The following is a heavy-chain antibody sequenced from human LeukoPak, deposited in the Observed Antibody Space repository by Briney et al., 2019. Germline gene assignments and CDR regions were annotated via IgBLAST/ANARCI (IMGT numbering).Heavy chain of an antibody. V-gene: IGHV5-51*01. Sequence: GESLKISCKGSGYSFTSYWIGWVREMPGKGLEWMGIIYPGDSDTRYSPSFQGQVTISADKPISTAYLQWSSLKASDTAMYYCARSLRYCSSTSCYNNWFDPWGQGTLVTVSS. CDR1: GYSFTSYW. CDR3: ARSLRYCSSTSCYNNWFDP. D-gene: IGHD2-2*01. CDR2: IYPGDSDT. J-gene: IGHJ5*02.